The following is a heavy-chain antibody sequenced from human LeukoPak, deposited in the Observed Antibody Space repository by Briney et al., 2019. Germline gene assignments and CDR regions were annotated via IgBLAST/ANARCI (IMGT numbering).Heavy chain of an antibody. V-gene: IGHV3-64*01. CDR1: GFTFSSYA. Sequence: GGSLRLSCAASGFTFSSYAMHWVRQAPGKGLEYVSAISSNGGSTYYANSVKGRFTISRDNSKNSLYLQMNSLRAEDTAVYYCARVTEAPYYFDYWGQGTLVTVSS. CDR3: ARVTEAPYYFDY. J-gene: IGHJ4*02. CDR2: ISSNGGST.